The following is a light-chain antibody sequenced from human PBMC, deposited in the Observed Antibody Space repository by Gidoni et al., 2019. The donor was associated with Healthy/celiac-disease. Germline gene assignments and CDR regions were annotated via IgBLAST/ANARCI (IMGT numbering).Light chain of an antibody. Sequence: DIQMTQSPSSLSASVGDRVTITCQASQDISNYLSWYQQKPGKAPKLLIYDASNLETGVPSRFSGSGSGTDFTFTISSLQPEDIATYYCQQYDNLLSLTFXGGTKVEIK. CDR1: QDISNY. CDR2: DAS. V-gene: IGKV1-33*01. J-gene: IGKJ4*01. CDR3: QQYDNLLSLT.